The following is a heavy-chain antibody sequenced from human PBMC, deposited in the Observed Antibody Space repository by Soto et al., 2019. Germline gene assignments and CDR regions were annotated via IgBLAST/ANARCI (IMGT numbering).Heavy chain of an antibody. V-gene: IGHV3-7*03. J-gene: IGHJ4*02. D-gene: IGHD1-26*01. CDR3: ASESSSGTSDY. CDR1: GFTFSNYW. CDR2: IKQDGSEK. Sequence: LRLSCAASGFTFSNYWMSWVRQAPGKGLEWVANIKQDGSEKYYVDSVKGRFTISRDNAKNSLYLQMNSLRADDTALYYCASESSSGTSDYWGQGTLVTVSS.